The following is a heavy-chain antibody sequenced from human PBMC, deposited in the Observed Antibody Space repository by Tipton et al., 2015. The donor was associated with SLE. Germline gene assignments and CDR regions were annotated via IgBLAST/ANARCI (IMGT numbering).Heavy chain of an antibody. V-gene: IGHV4-38-2*02. CDR2: IYYSGST. D-gene: IGHD6-6*01. Sequence: TLSLTCTVSGYSISSGHYWSWIRQPPGKGLEWIGYIYYSGSTNYNPSLKSRVTISVDTSKNQFSLKLSSVTAADTAVYYCARWARSSSYMDVWGQGTTVTVSS. CDR1: GYSISSGHY. CDR3: ARWARSSSYMDV. J-gene: IGHJ6*02.